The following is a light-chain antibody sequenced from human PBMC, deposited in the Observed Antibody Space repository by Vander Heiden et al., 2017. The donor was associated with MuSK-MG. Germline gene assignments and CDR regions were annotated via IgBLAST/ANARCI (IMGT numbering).Light chain of an antibody. CDR1: QSVSSN. V-gene: IGKV3-15*01. J-gene: IGKJ4*01. CDR2: GAS. CDR3: QQYNNWPLLT. Sequence: EIVMTQSPANLSVSPGERATLSCRASQSVSSNLAWYQQKPGQAPRLLIYGASTRATGIPARFSGSGSGTEFTLTISSLQSEDFAVYYCQQYNNWPLLTFGGGTKVEIK.